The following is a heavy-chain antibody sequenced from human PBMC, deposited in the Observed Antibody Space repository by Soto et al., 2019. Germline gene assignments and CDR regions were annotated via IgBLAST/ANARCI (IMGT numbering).Heavy chain of an antibody. V-gene: IGHV4-30-4*01. Sequence: SETLSLTCTVSGGSISSGDYYWSWIRQPPGKGLEWIGYIYYSGSTYYNPSLKSRVTISVDTSKNQFSLKLSSVTAADTAVYYCARVLGWLDYSHIDYWGQGTLVTVS. CDR3: ARVLGWLDYSHIDY. D-gene: IGHD3-10*01. CDR1: GGSISSGDYY. J-gene: IGHJ4*02. CDR2: IYYSGST.